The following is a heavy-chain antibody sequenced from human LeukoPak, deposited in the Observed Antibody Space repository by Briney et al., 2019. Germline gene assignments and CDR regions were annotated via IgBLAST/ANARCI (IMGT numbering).Heavy chain of an antibody. CDR3: AKDVVRCSSTSCYAGALRDDALDV. J-gene: IGHJ3*01. CDR2: ISGSGDYT. D-gene: IGHD2-2*01. CDR1: GFTFDDYA. V-gene: IGHV3-43*02. Sequence: GGSLRLSCAASGFTFDDYAMHWVRQAPGKGLEWVSLISGSGDYTYYADSVKGRFTISRDITTNSLYLQMNSLRTEDIALYYCAKDVVRCSSTSCYAGALRDDALDVWGQGTTVTVSS.